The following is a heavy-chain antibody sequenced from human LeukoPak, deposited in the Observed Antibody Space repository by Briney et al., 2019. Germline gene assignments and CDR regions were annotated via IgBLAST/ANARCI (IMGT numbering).Heavy chain of an antibody. CDR3: ATDGAGFDT. CDR1: GFTFNDYY. CDR2: INIGGTNT. Sequence: GGSLRLSCAASGFTFNDYYMSWIRQAPGKGLEWLSYINIGGTNTHYADSVKGRFTISRDNAKKSLYLEMNNLRAEDTAAHYCATDGAGFDTWGQGVLVTVSS. V-gene: IGHV3-11*01. J-gene: IGHJ5*02.